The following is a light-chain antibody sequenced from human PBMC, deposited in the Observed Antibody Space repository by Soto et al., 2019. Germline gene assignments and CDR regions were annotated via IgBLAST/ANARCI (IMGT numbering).Light chain of an antibody. J-gene: IGLJ3*02. CDR3: SSYTRTSTPGV. CDR2: DVG. Sequence: QSALTQPASVSGSPGQSITIYCTGTSSDVGAYNYVSWYQQHPGKAPKLMIYDVGNRPSGVSNLFSGSKSGNTASLTISGLQAEDEADYYCSSYTRTSTPGVFGGGTKLTVL. V-gene: IGLV2-14*03. CDR1: SSDVGAYNY.